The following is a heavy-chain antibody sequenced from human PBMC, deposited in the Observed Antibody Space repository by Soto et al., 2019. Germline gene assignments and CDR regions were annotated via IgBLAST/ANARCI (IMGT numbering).Heavy chain of an antibody. J-gene: IGHJ6*02. Sequence: KTAETLSLTGTVSGGAISSSSYYWGWIRQPPGKGLEWIGSIYYSGSTYYNPSLKRRVTISVDTSKNQFSLQLSSVTAAYTAVYYCARQLNWNYGRYYYGMDVWGQGTTVTVSS. CDR2: IYYSGST. D-gene: IGHD1-7*01. CDR1: GGAISSSSYY. CDR3: ARQLNWNYGRYYYGMDV. V-gene: IGHV4-39*01.